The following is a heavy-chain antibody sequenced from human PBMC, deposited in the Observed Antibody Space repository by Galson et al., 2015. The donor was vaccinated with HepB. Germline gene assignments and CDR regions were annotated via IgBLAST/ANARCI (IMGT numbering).Heavy chain of an antibody. D-gene: IGHD3-10*01. J-gene: IGHJ4*02. Sequence: SETLSLTCTVSGGSISSGSYYWGWIRQPPGKGLEWIASMYYGGATFYNPSLKSRVALSVDTSKNQFSLRLTSVTAADTAVYYCSRHSGYYYGSGSPLENWGQGTLVTVSS. V-gene: IGHV4-39*01. CDR3: SRHSGYYYGSGSPLEN. CDR2: MYYGGAT. CDR1: GGSISSGSYY.